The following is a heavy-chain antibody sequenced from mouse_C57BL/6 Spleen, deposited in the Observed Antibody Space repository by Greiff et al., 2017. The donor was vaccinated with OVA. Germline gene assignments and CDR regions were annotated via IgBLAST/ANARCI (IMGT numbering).Heavy chain of an antibody. V-gene: IGHV2-2*01. Sequence: VQLKQSGPGLVQPSQSLSITCTVSGFSLTSYGVHWVRQSPGKGLEWLGVIWSGGSTDYNAAFISRLSISKDNSKSQVFFKMNSLQADDTAIYYCARNWVDGYSFDYWGQGTTLTVSS. CDR3: ARNWVDGYSFDY. CDR2: IWSGGST. CDR1: GFSLTSYG. D-gene: IGHD2-3*01. J-gene: IGHJ2*01.